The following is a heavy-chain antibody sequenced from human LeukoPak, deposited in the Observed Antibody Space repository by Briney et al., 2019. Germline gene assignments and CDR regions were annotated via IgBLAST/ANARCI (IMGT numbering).Heavy chain of an antibody. J-gene: IGHJ4*02. CDR1: GFTFSSYA. V-gene: IGHV3-30-3*01. CDR3: ARERPREVVAYYFDY. Sequence: GGSLRLSCAASGFTFSSYAMHWVRQAPGKGLEWVAVISYDGSNKYHADSVKGRFTISRDNSKNTLYLQMNSLRAEDTAVYYCARERPREVVAYYFDYWGQGTLVTVSS. D-gene: IGHD2-15*01. CDR2: ISYDGSNK.